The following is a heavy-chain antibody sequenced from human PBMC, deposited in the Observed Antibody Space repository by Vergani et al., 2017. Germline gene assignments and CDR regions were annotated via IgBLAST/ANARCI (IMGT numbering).Heavy chain of an antibody. CDR3: ATKSCGTPGCQIGYFRE. J-gene: IGHJ1*01. Sequence: LVESGGGVVQPGRSLRLYCVVSGFISSYYGMHWVRQAPGKGLEWVAVISYDGTQKYYADSVKGRFTISRDNSKSTLYLQMNSLRTEDTAVYYCATKSCGTPGCQIGYFREWGQGTLVTVSS. V-gene: IGHV3-30*03. CDR2: ISYDGTQK. CDR1: GFISSYYG. D-gene: IGHD1-1*01.